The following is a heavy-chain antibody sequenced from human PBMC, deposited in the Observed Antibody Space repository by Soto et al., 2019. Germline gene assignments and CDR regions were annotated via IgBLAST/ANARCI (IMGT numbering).Heavy chain of an antibody. CDR2: IYYSGTT. D-gene: IGHD4-17*01. CDR1: GGSFSSGSYC. Sequence: QVQLQESGPGLVKPSQTLSLTCTVSGGSFSSGSYCWSWIRQHPGKGLEWIGYIYYSGTTYYNPSLKSRVTMSADTSTTQFSLKLSSVTAADTAVYYCAVAMTTVTTSDYWGQGTLVTVSS. CDR3: AVAMTTVTTSDY. J-gene: IGHJ4*02. V-gene: IGHV4-31*03.